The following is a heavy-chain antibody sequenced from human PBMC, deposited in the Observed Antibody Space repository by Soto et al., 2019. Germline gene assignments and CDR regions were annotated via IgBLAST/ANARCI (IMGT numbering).Heavy chain of an antibody. Sequence: GSLRLSCAASGFTFSSYAMHWVRQAPGKGLEWVAVISYDGSNKYYADSVKGRFTISRDNSKNTLYLQMNSLRAEDTAVYYCARDLRNTKYYYYGMDVWRQGTTVTVSS. CDR2: ISYDGSNK. CDR1: GFTFSSYA. CDR3: ARDLRNTKYYYYGMDV. J-gene: IGHJ6*02. V-gene: IGHV3-30-3*01.